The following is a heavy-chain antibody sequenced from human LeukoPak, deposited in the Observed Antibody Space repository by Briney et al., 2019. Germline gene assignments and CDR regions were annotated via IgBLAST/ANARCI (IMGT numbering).Heavy chain of an antibody. V-gene: IGHV3-11*06. D-gene: IGHD2-15*01. CDR2: ISSSSSYT. Sequence: GGSLRLSCAASGFTFSDYYMSWIRQAPGKGLEWVSYISSSSSYTNYADSVKGRFTISRDNAKNSLYLQMNSLRAEDTAVYYCARDRYCSGGSCFEFLDADYYYGMDVWGKGTTVTVSS. CDR3: ARDRYCSGGSCFEFLDADYYYGMDV. CDR1: GFTFSDYY. J-gene: IGHJ6*04.